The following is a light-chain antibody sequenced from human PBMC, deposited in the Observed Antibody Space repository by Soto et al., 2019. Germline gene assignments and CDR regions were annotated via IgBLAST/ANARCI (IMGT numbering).Light chain of an antibody. J-gene: IGKJ2*02. CDR3: QQSYRTPRT. V-gene: IGKV1-5*03. Sequence: DIQMTQSPSTLSASPGDRVMMTCRASRDIHTWLAWYQQKPGKAPELLIFEVYKLKSGVPSRFSGSGSGTDFTLTISSLQPEDFATYYCQQSYRTPRTFGQGTKLEIK. CDR1: RDIHTW. CDR2: EVY.